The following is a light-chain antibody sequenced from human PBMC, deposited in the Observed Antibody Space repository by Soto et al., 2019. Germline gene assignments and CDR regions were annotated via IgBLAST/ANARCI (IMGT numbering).Light chain of an antibody. CDR1: SGHRNYA. CDR2: VKSDGSH. CDR3: QTWGTGIQL. Sequence: QPVLTQSPSASASLGASVTLTCTLSSGHRNYAIAWHQQQPEKGPRYLMKVKSDGSHSKGDGIPDRFSGSSSGAERYLTISNLQSEDEADYYWQTWGTGIQLFGGGTQLTVL. J-gene: IGLJ2*01. V-gene: IGLV4-69*02.